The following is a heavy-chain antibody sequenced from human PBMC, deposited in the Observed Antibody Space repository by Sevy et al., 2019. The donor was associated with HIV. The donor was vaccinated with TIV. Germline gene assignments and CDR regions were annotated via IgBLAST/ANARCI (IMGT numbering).Heavy chain of an antibody. CDR3: ARELGDRTFRTFYFDY. V-gene: IGHV3-23*01. J-gene: IGHJ4*02. CDR2: FSAGGNT. D-gene: IGHD3-16*01. CDR1: GFTFSSYA. Sequence: GGSLRLSCAASGFTFSSYAMGWVRQAPGKGLEWVSVFSAGGNTYYADSVKGRFTISRDDSKNAVFLQMDSLRAEDTAVYFCARELGDRTFRTFYFDYWGQGTLVTVSS.